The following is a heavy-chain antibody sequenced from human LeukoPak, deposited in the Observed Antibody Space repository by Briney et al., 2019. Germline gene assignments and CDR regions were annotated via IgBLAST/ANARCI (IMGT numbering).Heavy chain of an antibody. CDR1: GFTFSSYS. Sequence: GGSLRLSCAASGFTFSSYSMNWFRQAPGKGLEWVSSISSSSSYIYYADSVKGRFTISRDNAKNSLYLQMNSLRAEDTAVYYCARVYYDSSGYYQLDYWGQGTLVTVSS. CDR3: ARVYYDSSGYYQLDY. D-gene: IGHD3-22*01. CDR2: ISSSSSYI. V-gene: IGHV3-21*01. J-gene: IGHJ4*02.